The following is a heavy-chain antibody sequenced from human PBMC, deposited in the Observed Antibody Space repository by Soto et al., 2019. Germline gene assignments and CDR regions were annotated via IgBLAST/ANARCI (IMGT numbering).Heavy chain of an antibody. D-gene: IGHD3-3*01. CDR3: ARVHYDFWSGYSPYYFDY. J-gene: IGHJ4*02. V-gene: IGHV4-31*03. CDR2: IYYSGST. CDR1: GGSISSGGYC. Sequence: PSETLSLTCTVSGGSISSGGYCLIWIRQHPWKGLELIGYIYYSGSTYYNPSLKSRVTISVDTSKNQFSLKLSSVTAADTAVYYCARVHYDFWSGYSPYYFDYWGQGTLVTVSS.